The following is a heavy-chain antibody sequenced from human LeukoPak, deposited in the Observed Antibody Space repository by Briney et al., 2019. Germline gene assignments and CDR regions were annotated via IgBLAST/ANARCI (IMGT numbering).Heavy chain of an antibody. Sequence: ASVTVSCKASGYTFTSYHMHWVRQAPGQGLEIMGIINPSGGSTTYAQKFQGRVTMTRDTSTSTVYMELSSLRSEDTAVYYCAKLAAAGTAHYYFDYWGQGTLVTVSS. D-gene: IGHD6-13*01. J-gene: IGHJ4*02. CDR3: AKLAAAGTAHYYFDY. V-gene: IGHV1-46*01. CDR1: GYTFTSYH. CDR2: INPSGGST.